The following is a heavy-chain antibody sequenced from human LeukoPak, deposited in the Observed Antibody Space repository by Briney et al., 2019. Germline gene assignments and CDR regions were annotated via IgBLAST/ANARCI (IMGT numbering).Heavy chain of an antibody. CDR1: GYTFTSYY. Sequence: GASVKVSCKASGYTFTSYYMHWVRQATGQGLEWMGWMNPNSGNTGYAQKFQGRVTMTRNTSISTAYMELSSLRSEDTAVYYCAVLGAPMGFDYWGQGTLVTVSS. V-gene: IGHV1-8*02. J-gene: IGHJ4*02. CDR3: AVLGAPMGFDY. CDR2: MNPNSGNT. D-gene: IGHD1-26*01.